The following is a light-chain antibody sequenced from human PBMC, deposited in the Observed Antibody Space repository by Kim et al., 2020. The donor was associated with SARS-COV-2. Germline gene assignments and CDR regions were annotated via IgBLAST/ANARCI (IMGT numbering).Light chain of an antibody. CDR3: QQRNSWPPAVS. Sequence: PGERATLSCRARQKIDTYLAWDQQRPGQAPRLLVYDASNRATGVPDRFSGSGSGTDCTLTISSLEPEDFSSYYWQQRNSWPPAVSFGGGTKVDSK. V-gene: IGKV3-11*01. CDR2: DAS. J-gene: IGKJ4*01. CDR1: QKIDTY.